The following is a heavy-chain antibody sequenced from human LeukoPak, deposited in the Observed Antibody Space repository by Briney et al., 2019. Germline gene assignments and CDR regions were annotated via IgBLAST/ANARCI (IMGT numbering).Heavy chain of an antibody. J-gene: IGHJ3*02. Sequence: GASVKVSCKASGYTFTGYYMHWVRQAPGQGLEWMGWINPNSGGTNYAQKFQGRVTMTRDTSISTAYMELSRLRSEDTAVYYCANPTGYSSSWYLGDAFDIWGQGTMVTVSS. CDR1: GYTFTGYY. V-gene: IGHV1-2*02. CDR2: INPNSGGT. D-gene: IGHD6-13*01. CDR3: ANPTGYSSSWYLGDAFDI.